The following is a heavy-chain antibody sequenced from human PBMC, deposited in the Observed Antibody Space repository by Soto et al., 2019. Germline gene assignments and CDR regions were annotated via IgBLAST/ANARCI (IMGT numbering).Heavy chain of an antibody. V-gene: IGHV4-34*01. CDR1: GGSFSGYY. D-gene: IGHD2-8*01. CDR2: INHSGST. Sequence: SETLSLTCAVYGGSFSGYYWSWIRQPPGKGLEWIGEINHSGSTNYNPSLKSRVTISVDTSKNQFSLKLSSVTAADTAVYYCARGMRGGAPIVLRPPGGMDVWGQGATVTVSS. J-gene: IGHJ6*02. CDR3: ARGMRGGAPIVLRPPGGMDV.